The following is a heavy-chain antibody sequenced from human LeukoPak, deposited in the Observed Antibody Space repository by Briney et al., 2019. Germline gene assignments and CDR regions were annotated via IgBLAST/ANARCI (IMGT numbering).Heavy chain of an antibody. J-gene: IGHJ4*02. CDR2: ISAYNGNT. D-gene: IGHD3-10*01. Sequence: ASVKVSCKASGYTFTSYGISWVRQAPGQGLEWMGWISAYNGNTNYAQKLQGRVTMTTDTSTSTAYMELRSLRSDDTAVYYCARDFPGVRGVIKGEINDYWGQGTLVTVSS. CDR3: ARDFPGVRGVIKGEINDY. V-gene: IGHV1-18*01. CDR1: GYTFTSYG.